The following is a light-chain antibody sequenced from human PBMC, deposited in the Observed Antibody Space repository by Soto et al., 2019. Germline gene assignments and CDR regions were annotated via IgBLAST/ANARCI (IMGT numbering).Light chain of an antibody. CDR3: CSSAGVRIYV. V-gene: IGLV2-14*01. CDR2: EDR. J-gene: IGLJ1*01. Sequence: QSALTQPASVSGSPGQSITITCTGTSSDVGGYKSVSWYQQHPGKAPTLLIYEDRNRPSGVSNLFSGSTSGSTASLTLAGLPAEDEAEYYCCSSAGVRIYVFGAGTKLTVL. CDR1: SSDVGGYKS.